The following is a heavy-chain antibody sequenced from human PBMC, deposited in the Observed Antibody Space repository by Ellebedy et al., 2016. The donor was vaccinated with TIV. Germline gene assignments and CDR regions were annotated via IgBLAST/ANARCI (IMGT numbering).Heavy chain of an antibody. D-gene: IGHD3-22*01. J-gene: IGHJ6*02. CDR3: AKHDSSGYFMDV. CDR2: ISAYNGNT. Sequence: ASVKVSXXASGYTFTSYGISWVRQAPGQGLEWMGWISAYNGNTNYAQKLQGRVTMTTDTSTSTAYMELRSLRSDDTAVYYCAKHDSSGYFMDVWGQGTTVTVSS. CDR1: GYTFTSYG. V-gene: IGHV1-18*04.